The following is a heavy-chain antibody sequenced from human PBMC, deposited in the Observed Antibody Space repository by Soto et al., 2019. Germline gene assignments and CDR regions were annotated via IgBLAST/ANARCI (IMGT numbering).Heavy chain of an antibody. V-gene: IGHV4-39*01. CDR1: GGSISSSSYH. CDR3: PRHSGYNYHYYFYY. J-gene: IGHJ4*02. CDR2: FYFGGST. D-gene: IGHD5-18*01. Sequence: QLQLQESGPGLVKPSETLSLSCTVSGGSISSSSYHWGWIRQPPGKGLEWIGGFYFGGSTYYNPPLKSRVAISVDTSKNQFPLKLSSVTAADTPVYYCPRHSGYNYHYYFYYWGQGTLVTVSS.